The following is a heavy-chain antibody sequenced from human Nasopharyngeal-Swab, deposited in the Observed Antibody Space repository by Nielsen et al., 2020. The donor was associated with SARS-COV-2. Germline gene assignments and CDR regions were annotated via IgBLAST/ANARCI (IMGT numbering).Heavy chain of an antibody. V-gene: IGHV3-9*01. J-gene: IGHJ3*02. CDR3: AKVPYSSGWDDAFDI. Sequence: LKISCAASGFTFDDYAMHWVRQAPGKGLEWVSGISWNSGSIGYADSVKGRFTISRDNAKNSLYLQMNSLRAEDTALYYCAKVPYSSGWDDAFDIWGQGTMVTVSS. CDR2: ISWNSGSI. CDR1: GFTFDDYA. D-gene: IGHD6-19*01.